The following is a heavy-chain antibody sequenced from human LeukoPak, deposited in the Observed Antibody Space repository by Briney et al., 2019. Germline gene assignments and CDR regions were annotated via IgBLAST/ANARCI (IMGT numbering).Heavy chain of an antibody. D-gene: IGHD6-19*01. CDR2: INPNSGGT. Sequence: ASVKVSCKASGYTFTSYYMHWVRQAPGQGLEWMGWINPNSGGTNYAQKFQGRVTMTRDTSISTAYMELSRLRSDDTAVYYCARARSRYSSGWDFDYWGQGTLVTVSS. V-gene: IGHV1-2*02. CDR3: ARARSRYSSGWDFDY. CDR1: GYTFTSYY. J-gene: IGHJ4*02.